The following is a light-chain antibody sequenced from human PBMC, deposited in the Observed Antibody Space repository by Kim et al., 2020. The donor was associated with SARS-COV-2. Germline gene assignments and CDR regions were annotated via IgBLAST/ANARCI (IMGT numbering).Light chain of an antibody. V-gene: IGLV7-46*01. CDR3: LLSYSDSRV. CDR2: DTG. J-gene: IGLJ2*01. Sequence: PGGTFTLTSHARTGPVTSGHFPYWFQQKPGQAPRTLIYDTGNRHSWTPARFSGSLLGGKAALTLSAAQPEDEADYYCLLSYSDSRVFGGGTQLTVL. CDR1: TGPVTSGHF.